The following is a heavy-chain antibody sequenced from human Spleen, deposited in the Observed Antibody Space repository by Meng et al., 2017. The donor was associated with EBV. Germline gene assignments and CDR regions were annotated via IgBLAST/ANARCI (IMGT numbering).Heavy chain of an antibody. Sequence: QVELQESGPGLVKPSQTLSLTCAVSGGSISSGGYYWSWIRQPPGKGLEWIGNIYHSGSTYYNPSLKSRVTISVDTSKNQFSLKLSSVTAADMAVYYCARDPNGDYAFDSWGQGTLVTVSS. J-gene: IGHJ4*02. D-gene: IGHD4-17*01. CDR1: GGSISSGGYY. CDR2: IYHSGST. V-gene: IGHV4-30-4*01. CDR3: ARDPNGDYAFDS.